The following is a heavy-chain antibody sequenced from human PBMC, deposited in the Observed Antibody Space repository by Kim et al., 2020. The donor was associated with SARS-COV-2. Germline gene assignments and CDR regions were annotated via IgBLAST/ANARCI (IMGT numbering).Heavy chain of an antibody. Sequence: GGSLRLSCAASGFTFSSYDMIWVRQPPGKGLEWMSGITSSGGETSYADSVKGRLTISRDNSKNTLYLQMNSMRADDTALYYCARKAIVGVSGGFDPWRQGTLVTVSS. D-gene: IGHD2-21*01. CDR2: ITSSGGET. CDR1: GFTFSSYD. V-gene: IGHV3-23*01. J-gene: IGHJ5*02. CDR3: ARKAIVGVSGGFDP.